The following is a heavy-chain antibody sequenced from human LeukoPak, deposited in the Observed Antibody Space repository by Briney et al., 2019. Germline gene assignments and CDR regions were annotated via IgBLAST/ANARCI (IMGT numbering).Heavy chain of an antibody. CDR3: TRAKRVIFDY. CDR1: GYTFTGYY. CDR2: INPNSGAT. V-gene: IGHV1-2*02. D-gene: IGHD1-1*01. J-gene: IGHJ4*02. Sequence: ASVKVSCKASGYTFTGYYMHWVRQAPGQGLEWMGWINPNSGATLYAQKFQGRVTMTRDASINTAYMELSSLRSDDTAVYYCTRAKRVIFDYWGQGTLVTVSS.